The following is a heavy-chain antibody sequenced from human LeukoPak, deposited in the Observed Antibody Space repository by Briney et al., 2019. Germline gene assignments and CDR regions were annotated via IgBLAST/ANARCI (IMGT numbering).Heavy chain of an antibody. J-gene: IGHJ4*02. CDR2: INPSGGST. D-gene: IGHD3-10*01. CDR3: ARDFIPVWFGELPKPSTYFDY. CDR1: GYTFTSYG. V-gene: IGHV1-46*01. Sequence: ASVKVSCKASGYTFTSYGISWVRQAPGQGLEWMGIINPSGGSTSYAQKFQGRVTMTRDTSTSTVYMELSSLRSEDTAVYYCARDFIPVWFGELPKPSTYFDYWGQGTLVTVSS.